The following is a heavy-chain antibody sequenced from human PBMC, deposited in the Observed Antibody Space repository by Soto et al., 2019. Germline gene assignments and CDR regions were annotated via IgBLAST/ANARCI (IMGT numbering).Heavy chain of an antibody. CDR3: ARAGPYSNSGRGKTWLEV. V-gene: IGHV4-34*01. Sequence: XQPMSLTCAVEDGTXIDYDGSCISQPPGKWLEWIGEINHSGSTNYNPSLKSRVTISVDTSKNQFSLKLSSVSAADRAVYYCARAGPYSNSGRGKTWLEVWRQGTLVPGSS. D-gene: IGHD4-4*01. CDR2: INHSGST. CDR1: DGTXIDYD. J-gene: IGHJ1*01.